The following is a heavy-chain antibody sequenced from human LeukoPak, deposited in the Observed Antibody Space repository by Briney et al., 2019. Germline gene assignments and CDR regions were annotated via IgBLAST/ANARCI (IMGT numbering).Heavy chain of an antibody. CDR2: IYYSGST. J-gene: IGHJ4*02. Sequence: SETLSLTCTVSGGSISSSSYYWGWIRQPPGNGLEWIGRIYYSGSTYYNPSLTSRVTISVDTSKHQFSLKLSSVTAADTAVYYWARGQRVYSSSSYFDYWGQGTLVTVSS. CDR3: ARGQRVYSSSSYFDY. V-gene: IGHV4-39*07. CDR1: GGSISSSSYY. D-gene: IGHD6-6*01.